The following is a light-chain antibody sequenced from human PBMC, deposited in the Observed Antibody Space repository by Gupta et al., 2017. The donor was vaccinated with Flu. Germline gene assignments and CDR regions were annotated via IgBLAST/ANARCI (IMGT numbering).Light chain of an antibody. CDR1: SSNIGTKT. CDR2: SNN. Sequence: QSVLTQPPSASGTPGQRVIISCSGSSSNIGTKTVNWYQQLPGTAPKLLIYSNNQRPSGVPDRFSGSKSGTSASLAISGLQSEDEADYYCAAWDVSLNGVVFGGGTKLTVL. CDR3: AAWDVSLNGVV. J-gene: IGLJ2*01. V-gene: IGLV1-44*01.